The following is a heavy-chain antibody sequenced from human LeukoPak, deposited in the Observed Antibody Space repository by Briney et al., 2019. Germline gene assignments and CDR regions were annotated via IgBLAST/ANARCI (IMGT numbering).Heavy chain of an antibody. CDR3: ARLLESNYGMDV. CDR2: IYYSGST. J-gene: IGHJ6*02. CDR1: GGSFSGYY. Sequence: PSETLSLTCAVYGGSFSGYYWSWIRQPPGKGLEWIGYIYYSGSTNYNPSLKSRVTISVDTSKNQFSLKLSSVTAADTAVYYCARLLESNYGMDVWGQGTTVTVSS. V-gene: IGHV4-59*08. D-gene: IGHD1-1*01.